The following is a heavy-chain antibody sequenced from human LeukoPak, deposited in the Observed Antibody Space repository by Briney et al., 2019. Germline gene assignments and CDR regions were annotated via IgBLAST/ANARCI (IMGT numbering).Heavy chain of an antibody. CDR2: ISGGSGTT. J-gene: IGHJ4*02. D-gene: IGHD3-10*01. CDR3: AKVSGYMVRGVLDY. CDR1: GFTSSCHA. V-gene: IGHV3-23*01. Sequence: GGSLRLSCEASGFTSSCHAINWGGQAPGQGLESVSIISGGSGTTYYADSVKGRFTISRDNSKNTLYLQMNSLRVEDTAVYYCAKVSGYMVRGVLDYWGQGTLVTVSS.